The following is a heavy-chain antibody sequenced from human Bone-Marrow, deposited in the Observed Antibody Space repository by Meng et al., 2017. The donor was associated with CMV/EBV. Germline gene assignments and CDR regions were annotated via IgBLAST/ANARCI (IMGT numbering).Heavy chain of an antibody. CDR3: ARARRGYQLLNDY. Sequence: GESLKIFCPASGFTFSGSAMHWVRQASGKGLEWVGRIRSKANSYAPAYAASVKGRFTISRDDSKNPAYLQMNSLKTEDTAVYYCARARRGYQLLNDYWGQGTLVTVSS. D-gene: IGHD2-2*01. CDR1: GFTFSGSA. V-gene: IGHV3-73*01. J-gene: IGHJ4*02. CDR2: IRSKANSYAP.